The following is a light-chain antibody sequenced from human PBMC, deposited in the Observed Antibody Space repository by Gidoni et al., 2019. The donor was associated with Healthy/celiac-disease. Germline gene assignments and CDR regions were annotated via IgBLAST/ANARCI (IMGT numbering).Light chain of an antibody. CDR3: QQSYSTPGT. V-gene: IGKV1-39*01. J-gene: IGKJ1*01. CDR2: AAS. CDR1: QSISSY. Sequence: DMQMTQSPSSLSASVGDRVTITCRASQSISSYLNWYQQKPGKAPKLLIYAASSLQSGVPSRFSGSGSETDFTLTISSLQPEDFATYYCQQSYSTPGTFGQGTKVEIK.